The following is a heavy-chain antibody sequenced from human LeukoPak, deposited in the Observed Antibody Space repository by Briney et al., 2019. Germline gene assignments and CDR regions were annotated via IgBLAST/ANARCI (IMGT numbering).Heavy chain of an antibody. CDR1: GGSFADYY. J-gene: IGHJ4*02. Sequence: SETLSLTCAVYGGSFADYYWSWIRQPPGKVLEWIGEINHRGSTNYNSSLKSRVAISVDRSKNQFSLKLNSVTAADTAVYFCARVPHSTSSIDYWGQGAPVTVSS. V-gene: IGHV4-34*01. CDR2: INHRGST. D-gene: IGHD6-6*01. CDR3: ARVPHSTSSIDY.